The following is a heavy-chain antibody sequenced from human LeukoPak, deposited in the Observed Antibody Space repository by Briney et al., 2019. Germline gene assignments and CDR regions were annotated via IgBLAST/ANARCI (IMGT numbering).Heavy chain of an antibody. J-gene: IGHJ3*02. Sequence: SETLSLTCTVSRGSFRTYYWSWIRQPPGKGLEWIGYIFYNEGTSYNPSLKSRVTISVDTSNNQLSLKVNSVTAADTAMYYCVKSNSRYQPWTLDIWGRGTMVTVSS. CDR3: VKSNSRYQPWTLDI. CDR1: RGSFRTYY. D-gene: IGHD2-2*01. V-gene: IGHV4-59*01. CDR2: IFYNEGT.